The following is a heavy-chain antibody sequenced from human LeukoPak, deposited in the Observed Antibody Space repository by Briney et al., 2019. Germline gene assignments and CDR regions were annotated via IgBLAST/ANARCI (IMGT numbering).Heavy chain of an antibody. D-gene: IGHD2-15*01. CDR1: GESLNSYY. J-gene: IGHJ4*02. V-gene: IGHV4-34*01. CDR3: ARGAWATRLGS. Sequence: PSETLSLTCAVYGESLNSYYWSWIRQPPGKGLKWIGEIYESGSTEYNPSLKSRVTIPMVPSKQQFSLSLTSVTAADTAVYYCARGAWATRLGSWGLGTPVIVSS. CDR2: IYESGST.